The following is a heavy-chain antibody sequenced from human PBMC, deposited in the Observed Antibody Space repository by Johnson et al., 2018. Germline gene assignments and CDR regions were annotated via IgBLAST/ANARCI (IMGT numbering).Heavy chain of an antibody. CDR1: GFSFSNHV. CDR3: ATGAISGVIYREFFQH. J-gene: IGHJ1*01. Sequence: VQLVESGGGVVQPGGSLRLSCSASGFSFSNHVMHWVRQAPGKGLEWVAVTSNDEGIKYYVDSVKGRFTISRDNSKGKLYLQMNSLGAEDTAVYYCATGAISGVIYREFFQHWGQGTLVTVSS. D-gene: IGHD3-10*01. V-gene: IGHV3-30*03. CDR2: TSNDEGIK.